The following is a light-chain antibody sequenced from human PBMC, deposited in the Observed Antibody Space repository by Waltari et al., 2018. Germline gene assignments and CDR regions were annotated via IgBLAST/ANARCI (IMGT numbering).Light chain of an antibody. J-gene: IGKJ1*01. CDR3: HHYVRLPVT. CDR1: QSFNRY. CDR2: EAS. Sequence: EIVLTQSPGTLSFSPGERATLTCRASQSFNRYLAWYQHKPGHAPTLLIYEASTRAAAIADRLSGSGFGTDVTLTISRLEPEDSAVYYCHHYVRLPVTFGQGTKVEIK. V-gene: IGKV3-20*01.